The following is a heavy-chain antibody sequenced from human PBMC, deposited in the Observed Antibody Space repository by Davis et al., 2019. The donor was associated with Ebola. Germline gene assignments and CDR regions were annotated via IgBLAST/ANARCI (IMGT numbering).Heavy chain of an antibody. V-gene: IGHV1-18*04. CDR1: GYTFSNYG. CDR3: ARAQFPTTSDH. CDR2: ISGYNGNT. J-gene: IGHJ4*02. D-gene: IGHD1-1*01. Sequence: ASVKVSCKASGYTFSNYGISWVRQAPGQGLEWMGWISGYNGNTNYAQNLQGRVIMTSDTATTTAYMEVGSLRSDDTAVYYCARAQFPTTSDHWGQGTLVTVSS.